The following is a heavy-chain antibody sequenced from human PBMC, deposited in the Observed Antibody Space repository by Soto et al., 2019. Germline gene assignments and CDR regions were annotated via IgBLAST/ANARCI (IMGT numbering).Heavy chain of an antibody. CDR2: IYPGDSDT. J-gene: IGHJ3*02. CDR1: GYSFTSYW. Sequence: GESLKISCKGSGYSFTSYWIGWGRQMPGKGLEWMGIIYPGDSDTRYSPSFQGQVTISADKSISTAYLQWSSLKASDTAMYYCARQKAVTTHQSHAFDIWGQGTMVTVSS. CDR3: ARQKAVTTHQSHAFDI. V-gene: IGHV5-51*01. D-gene: IGHD4-17*01.